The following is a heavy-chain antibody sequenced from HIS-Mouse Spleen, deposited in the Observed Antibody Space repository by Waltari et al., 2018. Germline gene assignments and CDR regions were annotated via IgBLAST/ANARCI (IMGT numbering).Heavy chain of an antibody. D-gene: IGHD6-13*01. Sequence: QLQLQESGPGLVKPSETLSLTCTVSGGSISSSSYYWGWIRQPPGKWLEWIGSIYYSGSNYYNQSLKSRVTIAVDTYKNQFSLKLSSVTAADTAVYYCAREIPYSSSWYDWYFDLWGRGTLVTVSS. J-gene: IGHJ2*01. V-gene: IGHV4-39*07. CDR2: IYYSGSN. CDR3: AREIPYSSSWYDWYFDL. CDR1: GGSISSSSYY.